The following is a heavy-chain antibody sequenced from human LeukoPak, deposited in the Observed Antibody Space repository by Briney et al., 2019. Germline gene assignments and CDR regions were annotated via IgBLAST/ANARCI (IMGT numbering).Heavy chain of an antibody. CDR2: TWYDGSKQ. CDR1: GFILSNYG. V-gene: IGHV3-33*01. J-gene: IGHJ4*02. Sequence: GGSLRPSCAASGFILSNYGMHWVRQAPGKGLEWVAVTWYDGSKQYYADSVKGRFTISRDISKNTLYLQMNSLRAEDTAVYYCARDLHPSGWSDFDYWGQGTLVTVSS. D-gene: IGHD6-19*01. CDR3: ARDLHPSGWSDFDY.